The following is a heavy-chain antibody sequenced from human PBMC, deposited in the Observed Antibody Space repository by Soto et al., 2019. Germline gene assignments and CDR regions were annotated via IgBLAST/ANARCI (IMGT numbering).Heavy chain of an antibody. Sequence: PXXSLRLSCAASGFTFSSYPMHWVRQAPGKGLEWVAFISYNTNNKQYADSVRGRFTISRDNGKKTVYLQMSSLRPEDTAVYYCARLPLAWGQGTLVTVSS. CDR3: ARLPLA. V-gene: IGHV3-30-3*01. CDR1: GFTFSSYP. CDR2: ISYNTNNK. J-gene: IGHJ5*02.